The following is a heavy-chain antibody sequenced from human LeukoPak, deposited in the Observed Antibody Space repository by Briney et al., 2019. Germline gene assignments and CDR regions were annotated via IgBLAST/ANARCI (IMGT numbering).Heavy chain of an antibody. D-gene: IGHD1-26*01. CDR1: GGTFSSHA. CDR2: IIPVFGTA. J-gene: IGHJ3*02. V-gene: IGHV1-69*05. CDR3: ARLSGSYYEEYAFDI. Sequence: SVKVSCKASGGTFSSHAINWVRQAPGQGLEWMGRIIPVFGTAKSAQKFQGRVTITTDESTSTAYMELRSLRSDDTAVYYCARLSGSYYEEYAFDIWGQGTMVTVSS.